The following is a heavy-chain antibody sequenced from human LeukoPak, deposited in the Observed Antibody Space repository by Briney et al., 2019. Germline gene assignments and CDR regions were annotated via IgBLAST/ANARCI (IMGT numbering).Heavy chain of an antibody. CDR2: FYHSGSP. V-gene: IGHV4-38-2*02. CDR3: ASTLKYYDSSGPFDY. CDR1: VYSISSGYY. D-gene: IGHD3-22*01. Sequence: SETLSLTCTVSVYSISSGYYWGWIRQPPGKGLDWIGSFYHSGSPYYNPSLKSRVTISVDTSTNQFSLKLSSVTAADTAVYYCASTLKYYDSSGPFDYWGQGTLVTVSS. J-gene: IGHJ4*02.